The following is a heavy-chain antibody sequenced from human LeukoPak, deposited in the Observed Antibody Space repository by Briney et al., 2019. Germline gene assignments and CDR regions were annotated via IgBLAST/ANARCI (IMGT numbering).Heavy chain of an antibody. V-gene: IGHV4-4*07. Sequence: SKTLSLTCTVSGGSISSYYWSWIRQPAGKGLEWIGRIYTSGSTNYNPSLKSRVTMSVDTSKNQFSLKLSSVTAADTAVYYCARLYSSSWYGETTYAFDIWGQGTMVTVSS. CDR3: ARLYSSSWYGETTYAFDI. CDR1: GGSISSYY. CDR2: IYTSGST. J-gene: IGHJ3*02. D-gene: IGHD6-13*01.